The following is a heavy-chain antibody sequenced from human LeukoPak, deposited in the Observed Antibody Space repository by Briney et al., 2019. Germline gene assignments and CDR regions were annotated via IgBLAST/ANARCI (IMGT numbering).Heavy chain of an antibody. J-gene: IGHJ6*03. CDR2: INHSGTT. CDR3: ARGRIVESPASCMDV. CDR1: GGSFSGYY. D-gene: IGHD2-2*01. V-gene: IGHV4-34*01. Sequence: SETLSLTCGVFGGSFSGYYWSWIRQAPGKGLEWIGEINHSGTTNYNPSLKSRVSISVDTSKNQLSLHLSSVTAADTAVYYCARGRIVESPASCMDVWGKGTTVTVSS.